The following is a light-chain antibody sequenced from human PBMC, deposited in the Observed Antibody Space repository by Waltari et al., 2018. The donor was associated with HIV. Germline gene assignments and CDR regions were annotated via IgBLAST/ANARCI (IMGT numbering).Light chain of an antibody. CDR1: QSISNY. CDR3: QQSYTTPPWT. Sequence: DIQMTQSPSSLPASVGDRVTITCRASQSISNYLNWYQQKPGKAPSLLIYGASRLQSGVPSRFSGSGSGTDFTLTISSLQAEDFATYYCQQSYTTPPWTFFQGTKVEI. J-gene: IGKJ1*01. CDR2: GAS. V-gene: IGKV1-39*01.